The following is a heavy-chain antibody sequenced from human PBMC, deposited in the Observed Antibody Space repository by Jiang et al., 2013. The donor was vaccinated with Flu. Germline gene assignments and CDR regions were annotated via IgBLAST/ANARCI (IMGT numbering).Heavy chain of an antibody. CDR2: INTNTGNP. Sequence: RQAPGQGLEWMGWINTNTGNPTYAQGFTGRFVFSLDTSVSTAYLQISSLKAGDTAVYYCARDRYDFWSGYSAVGMDVWGQGTTVTVSS. V-gene: IGHV7-4-1*02. CDR3: ARDRYDFWSGYSAVGMDV. J-gene: IGHJ6*02. D-gene: IGHD3-3*01.